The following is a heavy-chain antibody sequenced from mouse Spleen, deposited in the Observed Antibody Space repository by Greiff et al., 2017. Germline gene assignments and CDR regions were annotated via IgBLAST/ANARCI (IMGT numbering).Heavy chain of an antibody. CDR3: AREGYGSRAPGTGSYFDY. D-gene: IGHD1-1*01. V-gene: IGHV1-52*01. J-gene: IGHJ2*01. CDR2: IDPSDSET. CDR1: GYTFTSYW. Sequence: QVQLQQSGAELVRPGSSVKLSCKASGYTFTSYWMHWVKQRPIQGLEWIGNIDPSDSETHYNQKFKDKATLTVDKSSSTAYMQLSSLTSEDSAVYYCAREGYGSRAPGTGSYFDYWGQGTTLTVSS.